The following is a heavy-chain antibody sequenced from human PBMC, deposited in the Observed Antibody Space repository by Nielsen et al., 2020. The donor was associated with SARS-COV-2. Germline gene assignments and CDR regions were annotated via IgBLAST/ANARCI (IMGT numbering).Heavy chain of an antibody. CDR1: GFTVSSNY. D-gene: IGHD6-13*01. CDR3: ARGNVAAAGTLAY. V-gene: IGHV3-7*05. Sequence: GGSLRLSCAASGFTVSSNYMSWVRQAPGKGLEWVAHIKKDGSEKYYVDSVRGRFTISRDNAKNSLYLQMNSLRAEDTAVYYCARGNVAAAGTLAYWGQGTLVTVSS. CDR2: IKKDGSEK. J-gene: IGHJ4*02.